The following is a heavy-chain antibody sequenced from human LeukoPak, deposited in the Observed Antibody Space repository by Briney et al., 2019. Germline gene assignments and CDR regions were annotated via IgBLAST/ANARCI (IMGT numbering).Heavy chain of an antibody. CDR1: GYTFTGYY. Sequence: ASVKVSCKASGYTFTGYYMHWVRQAPGQGLEWMGWINPNSGGTSYAQKFQGRVTMTRDTSISTAYMELSRLRSDDTAVYYCARESIAAAGTYMDVWGQGTTVTVSS. J-gene: IGHJ6*02. D-gene: IGHD6-13*01. CDR2: INPNSGGT. CDR3: ARESIAAAGTYMDV. V-gene: IGHV1-2*02.